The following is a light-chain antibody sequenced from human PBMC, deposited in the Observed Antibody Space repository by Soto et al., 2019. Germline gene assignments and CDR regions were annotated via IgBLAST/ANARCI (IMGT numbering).Light chain of an antibody. CDR2: AAS. Sequence: DIQMTQSPSSLSASVGDTVTITCRASQGSIDYLAWYQQRPGKVPKLLIYAASTLQTGVPSRFSGSGAGTDFTLTISSLQPEDVATYYCQKYDSAPQTFGQGTKVEIK. J-gene: IGKJ1*01. V-gene: IGKV1-27*01. CDR3: QKYDSAPQT. CDR1: QGSIDY.